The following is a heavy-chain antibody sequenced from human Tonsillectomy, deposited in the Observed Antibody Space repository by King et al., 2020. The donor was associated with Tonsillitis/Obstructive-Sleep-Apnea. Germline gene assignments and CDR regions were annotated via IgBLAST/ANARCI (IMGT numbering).Heavy chain of an antibody. Sequence: QLVQSGAEAKKPGESLKISCKGSGYSFSSYWIAWLRQMPGKGLEWMGIIYPDDSDTRYSPSFQGQVTISADKSISTAYLRWSSLKASDTAMYYCASRTVTGSFFDYWGQGTLVTVSS. CDR3: ASRTVTGSFFDY. V-gene: IGHV5-51*01. CDR2: IYPDDSDT. CDR1: GYSFSSYW. D-gene: IGHD7-27*01. J-gene: IGHJ4*02.